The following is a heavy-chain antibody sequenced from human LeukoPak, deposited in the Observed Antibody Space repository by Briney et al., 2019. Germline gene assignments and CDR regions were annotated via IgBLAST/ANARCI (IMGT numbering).Heavy chain of an antibody. CDR1: GFTFSSYA. V-gene: IGHV3-64D*09. Sequence: GGSLRLSCSASGFTFSSYAMHWVRQAPGKGLEYVSSISSNGGRTYYADSVKGRFTISRDNSKNTLYLQMSSPRAEDTAVYYCVKGSDTAMAYFDYRGQGTLVTVSS. D-gene: IGHD5-18*01. J-gene: IGHJ4*02. CDR3: VKGSDTAMAYFDY. CDR2: ISSNGGRT.